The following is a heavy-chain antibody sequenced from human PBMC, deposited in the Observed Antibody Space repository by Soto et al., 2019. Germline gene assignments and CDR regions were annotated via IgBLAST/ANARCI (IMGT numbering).Heavy chain of an antibody. D-gene: IGHD3-16*01. Sequence: ASVKVSCKASGYTFTSYYMHWVRQAPGQGLEWMGIINPSGGSTSYAQKFQGRVTMTRDTSTSTVYMELSSLRSEDTAVYYCARELYMLPGYYYYMDVWGKGTTVTVSS. J-gene: IGHJ6*03. V-gene: IGHV1-46*03. CDR3: ARELYMLPGYYYYMDV. CDR2: INPSGGST. CDR1: GYTFTSYY.